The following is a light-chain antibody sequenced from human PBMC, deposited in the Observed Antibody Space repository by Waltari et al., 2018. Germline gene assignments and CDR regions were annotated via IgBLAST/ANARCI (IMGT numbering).Light chain of an antibody. CDR1: SSDVGGYNY. J-gene: IGLJ2*01. Sequence: SALTQPASVSGSLGQSITFSCTGTSSDVGGYNYVAWYQQHPGKAPKLMIHDVSNRPSGVSIRFSGSKSGNTASRTISGLQADDEADYYCISYSSATPGNVVIGGGTKLTVL. V-gene: IGLV2-14*01. CDR2: DVS. CDR3: ISYSSATPGNVV.